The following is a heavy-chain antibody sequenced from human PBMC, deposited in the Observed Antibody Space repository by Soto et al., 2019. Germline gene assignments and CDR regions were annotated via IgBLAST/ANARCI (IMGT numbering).Heavy chain of an antibody. V-gene: IGHV4-4*02. D-gene: IGHD5-12*01. Sequence: QVQLQESGPGLVKPSGTLSLTCAVSGDSISSSNWWSWVRQPPGKGLEWVGEIYHSGSTNYNPSLKSRVTLSVDKSKNQFSLKLTSVTAADTAVYYCARVVGTMLVAEYFDLWGRGTLVTVSS. CDR3: ARVVGTMLVAEYFDL. CDR2: IYHSGST. J-gene: IGHJ2*01. CDR1: GDSISSSNW.